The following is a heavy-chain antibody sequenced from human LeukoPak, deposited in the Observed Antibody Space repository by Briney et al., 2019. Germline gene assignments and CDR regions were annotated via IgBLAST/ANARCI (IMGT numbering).Heavy chain of an antibody. V-gene: IGHV3-23*01. Sequence: GGSLRLSCAASEFTFSSYAMSWVRQAPGKGLEWVSSISHDGYRTYYADSVKGRFTISRDDSKNTLSLQMNSLRTEDTAVYYCARDRNWAFDYWGQGTLVTVYS. J-gene: IGHJ4*02. D-gene: IGHD7-27*01. CDR3: ARDRNWAFDY. CDR1: EFTFSSYA. CDR2: ISHDGYRT.